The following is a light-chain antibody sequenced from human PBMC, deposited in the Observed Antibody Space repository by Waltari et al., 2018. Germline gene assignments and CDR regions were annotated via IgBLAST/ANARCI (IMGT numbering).Light chain of an antibody. CDR1: NSNIGHNY. Sequence: QSVLTQPPSVSAAPGQRVTISCSGSNSNIGHNYVSWYRQLPGTAPRLLIYENNERPSGIPDRFSGSKSGTSATLDITGLQAGDEADYYCGTWDSSLSGAVFGGGTHLTVL. V-gene: IGLV1-51*02. J-gene: IGLJ7*01. CDR3: GTWDSSLSGAV. CDR2: ENN.